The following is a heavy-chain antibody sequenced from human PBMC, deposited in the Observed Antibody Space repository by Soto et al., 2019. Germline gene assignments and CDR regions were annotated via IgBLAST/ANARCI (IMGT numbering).Heavy chain of an antibody. CDR3: AKRLWSGSNSVGNGMDV. V-gene: IGHV3-23*01. CDR2: ISASGGST. D-gene: IGHD3-3*01. CDR1: EFSFSNYA. J-gene: IGHJ6*02. Sequence: GGSLSLSCAASEFSFSNYAVTWVRQAPGKGLEWVSAISASGGSTYYADSVKGRFTISRDNSKNTVRLEMNSLRAEDTAVYYCAKRLWSGSNSVGNGMDVWGQGTTVTVSS.